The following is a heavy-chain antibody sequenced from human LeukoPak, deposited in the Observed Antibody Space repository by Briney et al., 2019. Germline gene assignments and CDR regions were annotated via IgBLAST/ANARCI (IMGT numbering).Heavy chain of an antibody. Sequence: GGSLRLSCAASGFTFSNAWMSWVRQAPGKGLEWVGRIKSKTDGGTTDYAAPVKGRFTISRDDSKNTLYLQMNSLRAEDTAVYYCARDPLYSSSPGGPNDYWGQGTLVTVSS. CDR1: GFTFSNAW. CDR2: IKSKTDGGTT. CDR3: ARDPLYSSSPGGPNDY. V-gene: IGHV3-15*01. D-gene: IGHD6-6*01. J-gene: IGHJ4*02.